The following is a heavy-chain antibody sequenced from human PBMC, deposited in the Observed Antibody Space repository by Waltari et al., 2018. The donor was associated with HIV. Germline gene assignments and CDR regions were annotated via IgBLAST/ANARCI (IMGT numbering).Heavy chain of an antibody. D-gene: IGHD4-17*01. Sequence: QVQLVQSGAEVKKPGSSVKVSCKASGGTFSSYAISWVRQAPGQGLEWMGGIIPILGTANYAKKFQGRVTITADESTSTAYMELGSLRSEATAVYYCAGGAYGDPNLRFDYWGQGTLVTVSS. CDR1: GGTFSSYA. CDR3: AGGAYGDPNLRFDY. V-gene: IGHV1-69*01. J-gene: IGHJ4*02. CDR2: IIPILGTA.